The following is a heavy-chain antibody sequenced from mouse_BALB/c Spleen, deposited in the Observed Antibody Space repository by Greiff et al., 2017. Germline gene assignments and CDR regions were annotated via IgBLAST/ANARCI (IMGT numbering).Heavy chain of an antibody. J-gene: IGHJ4*01. D-gene: IGHD2-14*01. CDR2: ISYSGST. Sequence: EVQLQESGPSLVKPSQTLSLTCSVTGDSITSGYWNWIRKFPGNKLEYMGYISYSGSTYYNPSLKSRISITRDTSKNQYYLQLNSVTTEDTATYYCARYSRYDGVYAMDYWGQGTSVTVSS. CDR1: GDSITSGY. V-gene: IGHV3-8*02. CDR3: ARYSRYDGVYAMDY.